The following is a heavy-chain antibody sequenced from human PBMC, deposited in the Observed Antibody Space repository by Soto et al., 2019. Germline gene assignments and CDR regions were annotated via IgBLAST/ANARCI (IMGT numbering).Heavy chain of an antibody. D-gene: IGHD7-27*01. V-gene: IGHV5-51*01. Sequence: GESLKITCKGSGYSFTSYCIGLVRPMPGKGLEWMWIISPVDSYTRYSPSFQGQVIISADKSISTAYLQWSSLNASDTAMYYCARRKGGDMDVWGQGTTVTVSS. J-gene: IGHJ6*02. CDR1: GYSFTSYC. CDR2: ISPVDSYT. CDR3: ARRKGGDMDV.